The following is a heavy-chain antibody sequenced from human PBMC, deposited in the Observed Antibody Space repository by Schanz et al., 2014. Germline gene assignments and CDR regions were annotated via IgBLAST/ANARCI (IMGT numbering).Heavy chain of an antibody. CDR3: AKCIGWYGRCAFDI. D-gene: IGHD6-19*01. CDR2: IYSGGST. Sequence: EVQLVESEGGLIQPGGSLRLSCAASGFTVSSNYMSWVRQAPGKGLEWVAVIYSGGSTFYTDSVKGRFTISRDNSKNTLYLQMNSLIAEDTAVYYCAKCIGWYGRCAFDIWGQGTMVTVSS. V-gene: IGHV3-53*01. CDR1: GFTVSSNY. J-gene: IGHJ3*02.